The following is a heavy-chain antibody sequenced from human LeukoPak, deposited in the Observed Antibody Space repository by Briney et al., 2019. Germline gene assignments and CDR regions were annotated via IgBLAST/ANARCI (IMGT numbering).Heavy chain of an antibody. CDR3: ARDWVYCSGGSCYTTNYYYYGMDV. J-gene: IGHJ6*02. CDR1: GGTFSSYA. CDR2: IIPILVIA. D-gene: IGHD2-15*01. V-gene: IGHV1-69*04. Sequence: SVKVSCKASGGTFSSYAISWVRQAPGQGLEWMGGIIPILVIANYAQKFQGRVTITADKSTSTAYMELSSLRSEDTAVYYCARDWVYCSGGSCYTTNYYYYGMDVWGQGTTVTVSS.